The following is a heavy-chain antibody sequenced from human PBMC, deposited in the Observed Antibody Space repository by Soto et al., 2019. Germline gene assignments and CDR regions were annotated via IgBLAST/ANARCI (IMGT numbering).Heavy chain of an antibody. CDR3: APLSVSLSCPYGFDV. D-gene: IGHD3-16*01. J-gene: IGHJ6*04. Sequence: PSGTLSLTCSVAGYSVTSSDYYWAWIRQPPGKGLEWIGSMFYSGLTYYNPSLKSRVTMSVDTSKNQFSVRLNSVTAADTAVYYCAPLSVSLSCPYGFDVWGEGTTFPASS. V-gene: IGHV4-39*01. CDR1: GYSVTSSDYY. CDR2: MFYSGLT.